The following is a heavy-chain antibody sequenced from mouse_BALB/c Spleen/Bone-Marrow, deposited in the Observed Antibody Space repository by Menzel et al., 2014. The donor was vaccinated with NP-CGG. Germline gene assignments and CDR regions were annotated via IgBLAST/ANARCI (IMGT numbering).Heavy chain of an antibody. CDR3: ARGGNYLDY. V-gene: IGHV5-9-4*01. CDR1: GFTFSSYT. J-gene: IGHJ2*01. CDR2: ISSGGSYT. Sequence: EVQGVESGGGLVKPGGSLKLSCAASGFTFSSYTMSWVRQSPEKRLEWVAEISSGGSYTYYPDTVTGRFTISRDNAKNTLYLEMSSLRSEDTAMYYCARGGNYLDYWGRGTTLTVSS.